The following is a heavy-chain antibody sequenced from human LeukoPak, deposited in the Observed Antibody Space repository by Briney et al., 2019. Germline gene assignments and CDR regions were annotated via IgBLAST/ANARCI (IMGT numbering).Heavy chain of an antibody. J-gene: IGHJ3*02. CDR3: AREVVDTMVRGVMVGAFDI. CDR2: ISGSGGST. CDR1: GFTFSSYS. Sequence: PGGSLRISCAASGFTFSSYSMSWVRQAPGKGLEWISAISGSGGSTYYADSVKGRFTISRDNSKNTLYLQMNSLRAEDTAVYYCAREVVDTMVRGVMVGAFDIWGQGTMVTVSS. V-gene: IGHV3-23*01. D-gene: IGHD3-10*01.